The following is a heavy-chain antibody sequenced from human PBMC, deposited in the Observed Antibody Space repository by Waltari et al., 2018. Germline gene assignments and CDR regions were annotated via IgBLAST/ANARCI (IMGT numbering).Heavy chain of an antibody. CDR2: VSPYDGNT. V-gene: IGHV1-18*01. CDR3: ARGDDILTDYYKGLDY. D-gene: IGHD3-9*01. Sequence: RWALGQGLEWMGWVSPYDGNTNYAQKVQGRVGMTTDTSTTTAYMELRSLTSDDTAMYYCARGDDILTDYYKGLDYWGQGTLVTVSS. J-gene: IGHJ4*02.